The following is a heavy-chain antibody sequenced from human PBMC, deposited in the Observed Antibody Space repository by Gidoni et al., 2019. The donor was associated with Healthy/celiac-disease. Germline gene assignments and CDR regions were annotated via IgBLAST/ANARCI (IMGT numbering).Heavy chain of an antibody. CDR3: ATQYSDTSGLPLYDY. V-gene: IGHV3-23*04. CDR1: GFTFSSDS. CDR2: ISCGSYST. D-gene: IGHD6-6*01. Sequence: EVQLVESGGGVVQPGGSLRLYCAASGFTFSSDSMSWVRQAPGKGVGVAAAISCGSYSTYSADSLEGRFTISRDYSKNTLYLQMSSLRAEDTAVYYGATQYSDTSGLPLYDYWGQGTLVTVSS. J-gene: IGHJ4*02.